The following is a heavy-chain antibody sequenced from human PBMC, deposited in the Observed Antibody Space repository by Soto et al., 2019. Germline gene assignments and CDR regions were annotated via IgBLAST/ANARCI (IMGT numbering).Heavy chain of an antibody. V-gene: IGHV4-30-2*01. D-gene: IGHD6-19*01. Sequence: SETLSLTCSVSGESISSGGYSWSWIRQPPGGGLEWLGYIYHSGTTYSNPSLQSRLTMSVDRSKNEFSLNLNSVTAADTALYYCASSVDSSGWHDAFNIWGRGTLVTVS. CDR2: IYHSGTT. CDR3: ASSVDSSGWHDAFNI. J-gene: IGHJ3*02. CDR1: GESISSGGYS.